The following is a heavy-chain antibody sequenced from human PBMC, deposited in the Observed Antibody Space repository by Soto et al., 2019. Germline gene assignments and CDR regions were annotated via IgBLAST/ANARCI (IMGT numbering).Heavy chain of an antibody. CDR3: ISCQLPDFFYGMDV. CDR2: ISYDGSDK. J-gene: IGHJ6*02. D-gene: IGHD2-2*01. V-gene: IGHV3-30*03. Sequence: LRLSCAPSGFTFRSYGMHWVRQAPGKGLEWVAAISYDGSDKYYADSVKGRFTISRDNSERILYLQMNSLRAEDTAVYYCISCQLPDFFYGMDVWGQGTTVTVSS. CDR1: GFTFRSYG.